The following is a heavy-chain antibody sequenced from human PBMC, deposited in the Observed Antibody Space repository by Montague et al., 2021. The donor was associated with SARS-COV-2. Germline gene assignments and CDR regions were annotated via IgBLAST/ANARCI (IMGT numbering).Heavy chain of an antibody. CDR1: DGSVSAYF. CDR3: ARGRDSGTYFGTKYYFQYGLDV. V-gene: IGHV4-34*01. CDR2: VDRGGTA. J-gene: IGHJ6*02. Sequence: SETLSLTCDFSDGSVSAYFWSWVRQLPGKGLEWIGQVDRGGTAHXSPSRQSRLTLSVDTSNNQVSLNLTSVTATDTATYYCARGRDSGTYFGTKYYFQYGLDVWGQGTTVTVSS. D-gene: IGHD3-10*01.